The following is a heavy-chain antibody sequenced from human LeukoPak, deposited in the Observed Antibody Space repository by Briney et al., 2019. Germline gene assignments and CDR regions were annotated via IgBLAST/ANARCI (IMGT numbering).Heavy chain of an antibody. V-gene: IGHV3-23*01. Sequence: GGSLRLSCAASGFTFRNYAMTWVRQAPGKGLEWVSSIGGSGGNTYYADSVKGRFTISRDNSKNTLYVQMNSLRAEDTAVYYCATLPRQWLADFDYWGQGTLVTVSS. J-gene: IGHJ4*02. CDR1: GFTFRNYA. CDR2: IGGSGGNT. CDR3: ATLPRQWLADFDY. D-gene: IGHD6-19*01.